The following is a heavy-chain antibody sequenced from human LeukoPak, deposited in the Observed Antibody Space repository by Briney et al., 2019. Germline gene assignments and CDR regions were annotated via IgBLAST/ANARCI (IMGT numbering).Heavy chain of an antibody. V-gene: IGHV3-53*01. Sequence: PGGSLRLSCAASGFTVSDNYMNWVRQAPGKGLEWVSVIYSGGSTNYADSVKGRFTISRDNRKNTLYLQMNSLRAEDTAIYYCARDHYGGLDYRGQGTLVTVSS. D-gene: IGHD3-10*01. CDR1: GFTVSDNY. CDR2: IYSGGST. CDR3: ARDHYGGLDY. J-gene: IGHJ4*02.